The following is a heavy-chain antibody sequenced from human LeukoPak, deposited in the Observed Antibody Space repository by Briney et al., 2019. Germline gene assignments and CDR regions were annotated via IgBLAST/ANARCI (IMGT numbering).Heavy chain of an antibody. Sequence: ASVKVPCKVSGYTLTELSMHWVRQAPGKGLEWMGGFDPEDGETIYAQKFQGRVTMTEDTSTDTAYMELSSLRSEDTAVYYCATPGWGIVGAYILDYWGQGTLVTVSS. D-gene: IGHD1-26*01. V-gene: IGHV1-24*01. J-gene: IGHJ4*02. CDR1: GYTLTELS. CDR3: ATPGWGIVGAYILDY. CDR2: FDPEDGET.